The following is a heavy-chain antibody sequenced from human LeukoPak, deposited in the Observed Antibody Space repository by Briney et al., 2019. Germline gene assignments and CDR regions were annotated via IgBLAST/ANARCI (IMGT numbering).Heavy chain of an antibody. CDR3: ARSSSEYSSSSYLP. D-gene: IGHD6-13*01. J-gene: IGHJ5*02. CDR2: ISAYNGNT. Sequence: ASVKVSCKASGYTFTSYGISWVRQAPGQGLEWMGWISAYNGNTNYAQKLQGRVTMTTDTSTSTAYMELRSLRSDDTAVYYCARSSSEYSSSSYLPWGQGTLVTVSS. CDR1: GYTFTSYG. V-gene: IGHV1-18*01.